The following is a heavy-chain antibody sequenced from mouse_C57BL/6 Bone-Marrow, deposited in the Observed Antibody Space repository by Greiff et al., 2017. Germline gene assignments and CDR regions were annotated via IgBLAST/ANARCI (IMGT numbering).Heavy chain of an antibody. J-gene: IGHJ3*01. D-gene: IGHD3-3*01. CDR3: TGWERVRFAY. CDR1: GFTFSDAW. Sequence: EVQLVESGGGLVQPGGSMKLSCAASGFTFSDAWMDWVRQSPEKGLEWVALIRNKANNHATYYAESVKGGFTISRDDSKSSVYLQMNSLRPEDTGIYYCTGWERVRFAYWGRGTLVTVSA. CDR2: IRNKANNHAT. V-gene: IGHV6-6*01.